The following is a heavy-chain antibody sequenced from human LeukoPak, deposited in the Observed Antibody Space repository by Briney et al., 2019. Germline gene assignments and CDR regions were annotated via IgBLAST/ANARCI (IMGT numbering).Heavy chain of an antibody. CDR3: ARSSVYRSSWLIDY. J-gene: IGHJ4*02. CDR1: GGSISSYY. V-gene: IGHV4-4*07. Sequence: SETLSLTCTVSGGSISSYYWSWIRQPAGKGLEWIGRIYTSGSTNYNPSLKSRVTMSVDTSKNQFSLKLTSVTAADTAVYYCARSSVYRSSWLIDYCGQGTLVTVSS. CDR2: IYTSGST. D-gene: IGHD6-13*01.